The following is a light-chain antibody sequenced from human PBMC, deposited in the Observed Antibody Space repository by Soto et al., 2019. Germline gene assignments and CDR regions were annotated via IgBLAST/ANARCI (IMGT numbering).Light chain of an antibody. Sequence: DIKMTQSPSSLSASVGDRVTITCRASQNIDTSLNWYQQKPGKAPKLLIYAASNLQSGVPSRFTGSGSGTDFILTISGLQLEDCATYYCQQSYSAPRTFGLGTNVEI. J-gene: IGKJ1*01. CDR3: QQSYSAPRT. CDR2: AAS. CDR1: QNIDTS. V-gene: IGKV1-39*01.